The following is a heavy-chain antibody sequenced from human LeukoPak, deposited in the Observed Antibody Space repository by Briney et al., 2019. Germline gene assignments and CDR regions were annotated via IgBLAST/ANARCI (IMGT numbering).Heavy chain of an antibody. CDR3: ATKRGYGDWFDP. CDR2: IIPIFGTA. D-gene: IGHD4-17*01. J-gene: IGHJ5*02. V-gene: IGHV1-69*13. Sequence: ASVKVSCKASGYTFTSYGISWARQAPGQGLEWMGGIIPIFGTANYAQKFQGRVTIAADESTSTAYMELSSLRSEDTAVYYCATKRGYGDWFDPWGQGTLVTVSS. CDR1: GYTFTSYG.